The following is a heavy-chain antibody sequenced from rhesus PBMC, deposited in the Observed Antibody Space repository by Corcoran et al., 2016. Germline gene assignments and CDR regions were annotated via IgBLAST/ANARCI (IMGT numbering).Heavy chain of an antibody. V-gene: IGHV3-37*01. Sequence: EVQLVESGGGLVQPGGSLRLSCAASGFTFSDYYMDWVRQAPGKGLEWVSSISVSKSSTYYPDSVKGRFTISRDNAKNALYLQMNSPRAEDTAVYYCAREDSNYDYFDYWGQGVLVTVSS. CDR2: ISVSKSST. CDR3: AREDSNYDYFDY. J-gene: IGHJ4*01. CDR1: GFTFSDYY. D-gene: IGHD4-23*01.